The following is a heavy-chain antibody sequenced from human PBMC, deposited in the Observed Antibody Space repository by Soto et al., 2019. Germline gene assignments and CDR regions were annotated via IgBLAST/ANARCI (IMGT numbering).Heavy chain of an antibody. CDR1: GGTFSSYA. J-gene: IGHJ4*01. Sequence: SVKVSCKASGGTFSSYAISCVRQAPGQGLEWMGGIIPIFGTANYAQKFQGRVTITADKSTSTAYMELSSLRSEGTAVYYCAREYGGYDSAYFDFWGQGTLVTVSS. CDR2: IIPIFGTA. D-gene: IGHD5-12*01. V-gene: IGHV1-69*06. CDR3: AREYGGYDSAYFDF.